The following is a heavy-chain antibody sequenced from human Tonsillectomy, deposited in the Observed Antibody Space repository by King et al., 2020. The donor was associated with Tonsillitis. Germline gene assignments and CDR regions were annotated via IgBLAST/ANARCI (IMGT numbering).Heavy chain of an antibody. CDR1: GYTFTSYY. Sequence: QLVQSGAEVKKPGASVRVSCQASGYTFTSYYIHWVRQAPGQGPEWMGWINTISGGTQYAQKFQGRVTLTRDRSINTANMELSRLTSDDTAVYYCARDRLITMIGEKDQRWGQGTLVTVSS. CDR2: INTISGGT. V-gene: IGHV1-2*02. CDR3: ARDRLITMIGEKDQR. J-gene: IGHJ1*01. D-gene: IGHD3-22*01.